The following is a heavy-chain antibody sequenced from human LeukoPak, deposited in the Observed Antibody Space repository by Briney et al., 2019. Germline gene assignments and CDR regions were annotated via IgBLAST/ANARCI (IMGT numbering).Heavy chain of an antibody. J-gene: IGHJ4*02. CDR1: GFTDSSNY. Sequence: PGGSLRPSCAASGFTDSSNYMSWVRQAPGKGLEWVSVIYSGGSTYYADSVKGRFTISRDNSKNSLYLQMNSLRAEDMALYYCAKSPRRELLYYFDYWGQGTLVTVSS. CDR2: IYSGGST. V-gene: IGHV3-53*05. CDR3: AKSPRRELLYYFDY. D-gene: IGHD1-26*01.